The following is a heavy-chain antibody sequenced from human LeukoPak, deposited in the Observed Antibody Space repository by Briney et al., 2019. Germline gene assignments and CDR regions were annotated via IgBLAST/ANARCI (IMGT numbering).Heavy chain of an antibody. CDR2: IIPILGIA. Sequence: SVKVSCKASGYTFTGYYMHWVRQAPGHGLEWMGRIIPILGIANYAQKFQGRVTITADKSTSTAYMELSSLRSEDTAVYYCARAITMIVGNWFDPWGQGTLVTVSS. D-gene: IGHD3-22*01. CDR1: GYTFTGYY. J-gene: IGHJ5*02. V-gene: IGHV1-69*04. CDR3: ARAITMIVGNWFDP.